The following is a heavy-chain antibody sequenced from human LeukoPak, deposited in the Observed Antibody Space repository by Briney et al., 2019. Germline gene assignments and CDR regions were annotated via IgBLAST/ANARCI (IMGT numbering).Heavy chain of an antibody. V-gene: IGHV7-4-1*02. CDR2: INPNTGNP. CDR3: AIDQPVAGVSNFDT. CDR1: GYTFTRYA. Sequence: ASVKVSCKASGYTFTRYAMNWLRQAPGQGLEWMGWINPNTGNPTYAQAFTGRFVFSLDTSVSTAYLQISSLNTEDTAVYYCAIDQPVAGVSNFDTWGQGTLVTVSS. D-gene: IGHD6-19*01. J-gene: IGHJ4*02.